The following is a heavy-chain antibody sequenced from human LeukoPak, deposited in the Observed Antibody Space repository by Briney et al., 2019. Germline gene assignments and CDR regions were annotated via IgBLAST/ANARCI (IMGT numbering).Heavy chain of an antibody. CDR2: INHSGST. J-gene: IGHJ4*02. CDR1: GGSFSGYY. CDR3: ARGDPGSSFDY. Sequence: SETLSLTCAVYGGSFSGYYWSWIRQPPGKGLEWIGEINHSGSTNYNPSLKSRVTISVDTSKNQFSQKLSSVTAADTAVYYCARGDPGSSFDYWGQGTLVTVSS. V-gene: IGHV4-34*01. D-gene: IGHD1-26*01.